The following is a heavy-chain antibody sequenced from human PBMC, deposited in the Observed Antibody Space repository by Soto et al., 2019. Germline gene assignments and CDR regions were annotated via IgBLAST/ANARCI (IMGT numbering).Heavy chain of an antibody. J-gene: IGHJ4*02. Sequence: GASVKVSCKASGYTFTSYYMHWVRQAPGQGLEWMGIINPSGGSTSYAQKFQGRVTMTRDTSTSTVYMELSSLRSEDTAVYYCARDQGSEFWSGRPAAIGGEVYWGQGTLVTVSS. D-gene: IGHD2-2*01. CDR1: GYTFTSYY. CDR2: INPSGGST. V-gene: IGHV1-46*01. CDR3: ARDQGSEFWSGRPAAIGGEVY.